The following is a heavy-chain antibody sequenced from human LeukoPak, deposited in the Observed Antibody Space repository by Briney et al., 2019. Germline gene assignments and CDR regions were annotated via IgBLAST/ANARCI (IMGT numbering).Heavy chain of an antibody. CDR3: ARDLEMATRLSDAFDI. V-gene: IGHV1-2*02. CDR2: INPNSGGT. CDR1: GYTFTGYY. J-gene: IGHJ3*02. D-gene: IGHD5-24*01. Sequence: ASVKVSCKASGYTFTGYYMHWVRQAPGQGLEWMGWINPNSGGTNYAQKFQGRVTMTRDTPISTAYMELSRLRSDDTAVYYCARDLEMATRLSDAFDIWGQGTMVTVSS.